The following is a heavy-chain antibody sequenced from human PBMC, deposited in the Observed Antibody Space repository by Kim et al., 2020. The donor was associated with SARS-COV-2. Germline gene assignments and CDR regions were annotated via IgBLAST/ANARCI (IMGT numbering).Heavy chain of an antibody. CDR3: ARLAVAGPYPDY. V-gene: IGHV4-59*08. CDR1: GGSISSYY. Sequence: SETLSLTCTVSGGSISSYYWSWIRQPPGKGLEWIGYIYYSGSTNYNPSLKSRVTISVDTSKNQFSLKLSSVTAADTAVYYCARLAVAGPYPDYWGQGTLVTVSS. CDR2: IYYSGST. J-gene: IGHJ4*02. D-gene: IGHD6-19*01.